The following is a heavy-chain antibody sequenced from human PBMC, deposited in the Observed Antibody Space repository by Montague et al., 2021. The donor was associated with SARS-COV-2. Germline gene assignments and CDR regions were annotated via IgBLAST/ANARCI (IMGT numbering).Heavy chain of an antibody. Sequence: SETLSLTCTVSGGSIGTYYWNWIRQSPAKGLEWLGYIYYTGSTKYSPSPKSRVTISMATSRDQLSLRLKSVTAADTAVYYCSRDNYGDWGYYGLDVWGQGTTVIVSS. D-gene: IGHD4-17*01. CDR1: GGSIGTYY. CDR3: SRDNYGDWGYYGLDV. V-gene: IGHV4-59*01. J-gene: IGHJ6*02. CDR2: IYYTGST.